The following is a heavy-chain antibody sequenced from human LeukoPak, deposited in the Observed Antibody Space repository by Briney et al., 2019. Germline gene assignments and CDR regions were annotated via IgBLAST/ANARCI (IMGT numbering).Heavy chain of an antibody. CDR3: ARDTVQGRYFDY. CDR2: INHSGIT. Sequence: KPSETLSLTCAVYGGSFSGYYWSWIRAPPGEGLEWIGEINHSGITNYTPSLKSRVTISVDTSKSQFSLKLSSVTAADTAVYYCARDTVQGRYFDYWGQGTLVTVSS. J-gene: IGHJ4*02. D-gene: IGHD3-10*01. CDR1: GGSFSGYY. V-gene: IGHV4-34*01.